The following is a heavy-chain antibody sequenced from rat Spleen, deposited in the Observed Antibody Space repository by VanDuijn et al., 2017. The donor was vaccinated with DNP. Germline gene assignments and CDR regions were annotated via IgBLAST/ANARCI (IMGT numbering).Heavy chain of an antibody. CDR1: GYTFTSYY. V-gene: IGHV1-43*01. D-gene: IGHD1-12*02. J-gene: IGHJ4*01. Sequence: QVQLQQSGAELAKPGSSVKISCKASGYTFTSYYISWIKQTTGQGLEYIGYINTGSGGTNYNEKFKGKATLTVDKSSSTAFMQLSSLTPDDSAVYYCARADDGSYYYGVMDAWGQGASVTVSS. CDR3: ARADDGSYYYGVMDA. CDR2: INTGSGGT.